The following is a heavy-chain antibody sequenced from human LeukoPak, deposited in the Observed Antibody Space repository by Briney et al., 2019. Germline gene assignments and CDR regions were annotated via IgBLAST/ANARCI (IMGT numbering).Heavy chain of an antibody. CDR3: ARDSTIYGMDV. J-gene: IGHJ6*02. D-gene: IGHD2-2*01. V-gene: IGHV3-21*01. CDR1: GFTFSSYS. Sequence: PGGSLRLSCAVSGFTFSSYSMNWVRQAPGKGLEWVSSISSSSSYIYYADSVKGRFTISRDNAKNSLYLQMNSLRAEDTAVYYCARDSTIYGMDVWGQGTTVTVSS. CDR2: ISSSSSYI.